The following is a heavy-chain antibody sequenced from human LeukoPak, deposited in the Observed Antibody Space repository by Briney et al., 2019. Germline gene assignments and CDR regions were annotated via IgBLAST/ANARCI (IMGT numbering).Heavy chain of an antibody. CDR1: GFTFSSYA. D-gene: IGHD3-16*02. V-gene: IGHV3-23*01. J-gene: IGHJ4*02. CDR2: ISGSGGTI. Sequence: PGGSLRLSCAASGFTFSSYAMSWVRQAPGKGLEWVSAISGSGGTIYYADSVKGRFTVSRDNAKNSLDLQMNSLRADDTAVYYCVRDRGISFYFDYWGQGTLVTVSS. CDR3: VRDRGISFYFDY.